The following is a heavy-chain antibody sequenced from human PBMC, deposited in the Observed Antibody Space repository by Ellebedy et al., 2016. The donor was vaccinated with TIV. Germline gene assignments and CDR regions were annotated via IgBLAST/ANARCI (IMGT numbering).Heavy chain of an antibody. J-gene: IGHJ4*02. D-gene: IGHD6-19*01. V-gene: IGHV1-3*01. CDR2: INAGNGNT. Sequence: AASVKVSCKASGYTFTSYAMHWVRQAPGQRLEWMGWINAGNGNTKYSQKFQGRVTITRDTSASTAYMELSSLRSEDTAVYYCARGGHSSGWYGWGPDYWGQGTLVTVSS. CDR1: GYTFTSYA. CDR3: ARGGHSSGWYGWGPDY.